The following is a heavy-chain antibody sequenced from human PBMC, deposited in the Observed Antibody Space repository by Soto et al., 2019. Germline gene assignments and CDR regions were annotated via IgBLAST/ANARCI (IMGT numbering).Heavy chain of an antibody. CDR2: INSDGSST. CDR3: ARVPLGDSSGYYWFDS. J-gene: IGHJ5*01. CDR1: VFTFSRYW. V-gene: IGHV3-74*01. D-gene: IGHD3-22*01. Sequence: GPLRLSCAAPVFTFSRYWMHWVRQAPGKGLVWVSRINSDGSSTTYADSVKGRFTISRDNAKNTLYLQMNSLRAEDTAVYYCARVPLGDSSGYYWFDSWGQGTLVTVSS.